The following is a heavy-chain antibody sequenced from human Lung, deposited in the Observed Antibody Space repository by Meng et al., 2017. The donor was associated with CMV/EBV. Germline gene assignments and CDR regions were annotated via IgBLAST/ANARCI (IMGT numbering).Heavy chain of an antibody. V-gene: IGHV4-4*02. CDR1: GGSISSSNW. J-gene: IGHJ4*02. CDR3: ASFPPPGKQWLVTDY. CDR2: IYHSGST. Sequence: QGQVQESGPGLVDPSGTLSLTCAVSGGSISSSNWWSWVRQPPGKGLEWIGEIYHSGSTNYNPSLKSRVTISVDKSKNQFSLKLSSVTAADTAVYYCASFPPPGKQWLVTDYWGQGTLVTVSS. D-gene: IGHD6-19*01.